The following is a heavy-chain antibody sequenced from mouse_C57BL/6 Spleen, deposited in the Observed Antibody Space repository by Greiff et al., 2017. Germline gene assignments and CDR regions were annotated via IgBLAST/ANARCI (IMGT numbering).Heavy chain of an antibody. CDR2: ISYDGSN. Sequence: DVQLQESGPGLVKPSQSLSLTCSVTGYSITSGYYWNWIRQFPGNKLEWMGYISYDGSNNYNPSLKNRISITRDTSKNQFFLKLNSVTTEDTATYYCASTTVVAPFDYWGQGTTLTVSS. CDR1: GYSITSGYY. J-gene: IGHJ2*01. D-gene: IGHD1-1*01. CDR3: ASTTVVAPFDY. V-gene: IGHV3-6*01.